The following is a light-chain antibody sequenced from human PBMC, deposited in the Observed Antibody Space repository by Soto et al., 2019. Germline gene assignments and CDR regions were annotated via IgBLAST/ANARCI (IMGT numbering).Light chain of an antibody. CDR2: AAS. Sequence: DITMTQSPSSIYASIGETLTINRRASQGISSNLALYQQKPGKAPKLLIYAASTLQSGVPSRFSGSGSGTEFTLTISSLQPEDFATYYCQQFNSYPITFGQGTRLEIK. CDR1: QGISSN. V-gene: IGKV1-9*01. J-gene: IGKJ5*01. CDR3: QQFNSYPIT.